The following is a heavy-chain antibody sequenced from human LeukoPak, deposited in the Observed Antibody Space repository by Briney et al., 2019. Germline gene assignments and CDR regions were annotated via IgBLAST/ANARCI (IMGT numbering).Heavy chain of an antibody. Sequence: SETLSLTCTVSGGSISSCYWSWIRQPPGKGLEWIGEINHSGSTNYNPSLKSRITISVDTSKNQFSLKLTSVTAADTAVYYCARGPSTYSYAYYFYMDVWGNGTTVTVSS. CDR2: INHSGST. CDR1: GGSISSCY. J-gene: IGHJ6*03. D-gene: IGHD5-18*01. V-gene: IGHV4-34*01. CDR3: ARGPSTYSYAYYFYMDV.